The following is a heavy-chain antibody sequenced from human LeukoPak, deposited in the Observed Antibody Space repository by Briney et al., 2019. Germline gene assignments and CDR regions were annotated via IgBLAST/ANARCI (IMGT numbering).Heavy chain of an antibody. CDR1: GFTLNNNY. CDR2: IYGSGDT. J-gene: IGHJ4*02. V-gene: IGHV3-66*01. CDR3: VHFA. Sequence: GGSLRLSCAASGFTLNNNYMSWVRQAPGKGLEWVSFIYGSGDTSYTDSVKGRFTISRDNSKNTVYLQMNSLRAEDTAVYYCVHFAGGQGALVTVSS.